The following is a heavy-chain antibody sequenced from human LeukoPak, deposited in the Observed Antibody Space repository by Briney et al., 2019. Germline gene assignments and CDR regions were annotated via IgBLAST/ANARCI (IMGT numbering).Heavy chain of an antibody. J-gene: IGHJ3*01. CDR1: GYTFTSYS. D-gene: IGHD2/OR15-2a*01. CDR2: ISNSDDTR. Sequence: GGSLRLSCAASGYTFTSYSMSWVRQAPGKGLEWVSFISNSDDTRYYADSVRGRFTISRDDAKNSLYLQMSSLRDGDTAVYYCVRGYYSNSFDFWGQGTAVTVSS. V-gene: IGHV3-48*02. CDR3: VRGYYSNSFDF.